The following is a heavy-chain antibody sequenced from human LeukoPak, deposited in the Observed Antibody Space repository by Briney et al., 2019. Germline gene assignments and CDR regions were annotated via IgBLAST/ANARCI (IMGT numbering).Heavy chain of an antibody. Sequence: ASVKVSCKASGYTFTSYYMHWVRQAPGQGLEWMGIINPSGGSTSYAQKFQGRVTMTSDTSTSTVYMELSSLRSEDTAVYYCARDVQVVPAAIWTWSVTIFDYWGQGTLVTVSS. V-gene: IGHV1-46*01. CDR1: GYTFTSYY. CDR3: ARDVQVVPAAIWTWSVTIFDY. CDR2: INPSGGST. J-gene: IGHJ4*02. D-gene: IGHD2-2*02.